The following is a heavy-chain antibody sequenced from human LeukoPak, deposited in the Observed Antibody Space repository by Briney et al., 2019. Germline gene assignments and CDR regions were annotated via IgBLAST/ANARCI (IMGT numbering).Heavy chain of an antibody. CDR1: GGSISSGSYY. CDR3: ARLNYYGSSGTFDY. D-gene: IGHD3-22*01. V-gene: IGHV4-61*01. J-gene: IGHJ4*02. CDR2: IYYSGST. Sequence: SQTLSLTCTVSGGSISSGSYYWSWIRQPPGKGLEWIGYIYYSGSTNYNPSLKSRVTISVATSKNQFSLRLSSVTAADTAVYYCARLNYYGSSGTFDYWGQGTLVTVSS.